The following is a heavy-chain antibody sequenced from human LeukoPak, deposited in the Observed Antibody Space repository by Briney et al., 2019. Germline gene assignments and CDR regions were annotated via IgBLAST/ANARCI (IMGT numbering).Heavy chain of an antibody. CDR3: ARVGRSGWTVDY. D-gene: IGHD6-19*01. V-gene: IGHV3-48*04. Sequence: PGGSLRLSCAASGFDFSTYSIDWVRQAPGKGLEWVSYISSSSNIYHADSVKGRFTISRDNAKNSLHLQMNSLRAEDTAVYYCARVGRSGWTVDYWGQGTLVTVSP. J-gene: IGHJ4*02. CDR1: GFDFSTYS. CDR2: ISSSSNI.